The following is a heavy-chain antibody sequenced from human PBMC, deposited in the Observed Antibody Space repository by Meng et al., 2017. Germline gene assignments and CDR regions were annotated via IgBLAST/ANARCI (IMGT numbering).Heavy chain of an antibody. J-gene: IGHJ4*02. Sequence: QAKLQQEGAGLFKPSETLALTCAVYGGSCSGYYWSGIRQPPGKGLEWIGEINHSGSTNYNPSLKSRVTISVDTSKNQFSLKLSSVTAADTAVYYCASSGYSYGYRFDYWGQGTLVTVSS. CDR2: INHSGST. CDR3: ASSGYSYGYRFDY. CDR1: GGSCSGYY. D-gene: IGHD5-18*01. V-gene: IGHV4-34*01.